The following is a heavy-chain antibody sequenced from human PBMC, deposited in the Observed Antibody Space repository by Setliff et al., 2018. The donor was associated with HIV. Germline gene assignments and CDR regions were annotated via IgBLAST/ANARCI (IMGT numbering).Heavy chain of an antibody. D-gene: IGHD2-21*02. V-gene: IGHV1-3*01. J-gene: IGHJ4*02. CDR2: INAGNGNT. Sequence: GASVKVSCKASGYTFTSYAMHWVRQAPGQRLEWMGWINAGNGNTKYPQKFQGRVTITRDTSASTAYMELSSLRSEDTAVYYCARRTATALSPFDYWGQGTLVTVSS. CDR3: ARRTATALSPFDY. CDR1: GYTFTSYA.